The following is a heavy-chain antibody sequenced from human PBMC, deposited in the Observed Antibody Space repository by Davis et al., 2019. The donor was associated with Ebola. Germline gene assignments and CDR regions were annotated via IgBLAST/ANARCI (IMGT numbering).Heavy chain of an antibody. CDR2: INYRGKT. Sequence: PGGSLRLSCTVSGDSISSGHYWGWIRQSPGQGLEWIGEINYRGKTRYNTALRSRVSISIDTSKMQFSLRLTSVTAADTAVYYCASPHQIRGKDCFDYWDQGNLVVVSS. CDR3: ASPHQIRGKDCFDY. CDR1: GDSISSGHY. J-gene: IGHJ4*02. V-gene: IGHV4-38-2*02.